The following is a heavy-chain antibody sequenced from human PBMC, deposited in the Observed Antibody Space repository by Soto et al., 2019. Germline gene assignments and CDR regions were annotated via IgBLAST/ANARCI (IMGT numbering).Heavy chain of an antibody. D-gene: IGHD3-16*02. CDR3: ARDRPVMITFGGVIPHQYYYYYGMDV. J-gene: IGHJ6*02. Sequence: LSLTCTVSGGSISSYYWSWIRQPPGKGLEWIGYIYYSGSTNYNPSLKSRVTISVDTSKNQFSLKLSSVTAADTAVYYCARDRPVMITFGGVIPHQYYYYYGMDVWGQGTTVTVSS. CDR1: GGSISSYY. CDR2: IYYSGST. V-gene: IGHV4-59*01.